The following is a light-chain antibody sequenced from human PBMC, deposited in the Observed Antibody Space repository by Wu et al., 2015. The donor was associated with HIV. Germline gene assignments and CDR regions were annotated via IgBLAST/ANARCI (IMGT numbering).Light chain of an antibody. Sequence: EIVLTQFPATLSLSPGERATLSCRASQSVASFLAWYQQKPGQAPRPLIYDASNRATGIPARFSGSGSGTDFTLTIHRVEPEDFAVYYCQQYANSPYIFGQGTKLEIK. CDR1: QSVASF. CDR2: DAS. CDR3: QQYANSPYI. J-gene: IGKJ2*01. V-gene: IGKV3-11*01.